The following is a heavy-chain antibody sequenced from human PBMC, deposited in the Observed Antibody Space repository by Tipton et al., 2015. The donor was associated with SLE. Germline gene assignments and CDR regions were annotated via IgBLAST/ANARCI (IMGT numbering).Heavy chain of an antibody. CDR1: GASINNYY. CDR3: ARGGLVITLGMDV. Sequence: TLSLTCTVSGASINNYYWSWIRQPPGKGLEWIGFVYFSGHTYYNPSLKSRVIMSVDTAKNQFSLELTSVTAADTAVHYCARGGLVITLGMDVWGQGTTVTVSS. J-gene: IGHJ6*02. D-gene: IGHD1-20*01. CDR2: VYFSGHT. V-gene: IGHV4-59*12.